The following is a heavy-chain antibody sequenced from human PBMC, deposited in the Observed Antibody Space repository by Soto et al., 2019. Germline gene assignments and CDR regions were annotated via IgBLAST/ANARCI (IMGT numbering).Heavy chain of an antibody. Sequence: EVQLLESGGGLVQPGGSLRLSCTASGFTFSGYAMSWVRQAPGKGLEWVSAISGSGGSTYYADSVKGRFTISRDNSQRTLYLQMNSLRAEDTAVYYCAKGFVEMATIDYWGQGTLVTVSS. J-gene: IGHJ4*02. D-gene: IGHD5-12*01. CDR1: GFTFSGYA. V-gene: IGHV3-23*01. CDR2: ISGSGGST. CDR3: AKGFVEMATIDY.